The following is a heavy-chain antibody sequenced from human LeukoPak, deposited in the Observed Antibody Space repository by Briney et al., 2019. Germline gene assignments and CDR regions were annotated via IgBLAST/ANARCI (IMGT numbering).Heavy chain of an antibody. CDR2: ISSSSSYI. J-gene: IGHJ6*03. D-gene: IGHD2-2*01. CDR1: GFTFSSYS. CDR3: ARSRKGYQLLSTNRDYYYMDV. V-gene: IGHV3-21*01. Sequence: GGSLRLSCAASGFTFSSYSMNWVRQAPGKGLEWVSSISSSSSYIYYADSVKGRFTISRDNAKNSLYLQMNSLRAEDTAVYYCARSRKGYQLLSTNRDYYYMDVWGKGTTVTLSS.